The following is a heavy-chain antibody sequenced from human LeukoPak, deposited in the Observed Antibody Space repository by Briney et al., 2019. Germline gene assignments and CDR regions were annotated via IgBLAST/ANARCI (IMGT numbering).Heavy chain of an antibody. CDR2: ISSSSSYI. J-gene: IGHJ3*02. Sequence: PGGSLRLSCAASGFTFSSYSMNWVRQAPGKGLEWVSSISSSSSYIYYADSVKGRFTISRDNAKNSLYLQMNSLRAEDTAVYYCARVRDGLYEAFDIWGQGTMVTVSS. V-gene: IGHV3-21*01. CDR1: GFTFSSYS. D-gene: IGHD3-16*01. CDR3: ARVRDGLYEAFDI.